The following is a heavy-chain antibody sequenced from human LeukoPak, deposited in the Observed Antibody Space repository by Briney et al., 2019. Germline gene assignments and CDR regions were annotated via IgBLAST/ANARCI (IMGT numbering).Heavy chain of an antibody. J-gene: IGHJ4*02. CDR2: ISYDGSNK. CDR1: GFTFSSYA. Sequence: GRSLRLSCAASGFTFSSYAMHWVRQAPGKGLEWVAVISYDGSNKYYADSVKGRFTISRDNSKNTLYLQMNSLRAEDTAVYYCAGYYYFDYWGRGTLVTVSS. V-gene: IGHV3-30*04. CDR3: AGYYYFDY.